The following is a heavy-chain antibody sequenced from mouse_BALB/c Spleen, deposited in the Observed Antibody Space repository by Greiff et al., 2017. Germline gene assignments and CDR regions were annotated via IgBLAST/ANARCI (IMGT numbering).Heavy chain of an antibody. J-gene: IGHJ1*01. Sequence: EVKLMESGGDLVKPGGSLKLSCAASGFTFSSYGMSWVRQTPDKRLEWVATISSGGSYTYYPDSVKGRFTISRDNAKNTLYLQMSSLKSEDTAMYYCARHNYGSSYDWYFDVWGAGTTVTVSS. CDR1: GFTFSSYG. V-gene: IGHV5-6*01. D-gene: IGHD1-1*01. CDR2: ISSGGSYT. CDR3: ARHNYGSSYDWYFDV.